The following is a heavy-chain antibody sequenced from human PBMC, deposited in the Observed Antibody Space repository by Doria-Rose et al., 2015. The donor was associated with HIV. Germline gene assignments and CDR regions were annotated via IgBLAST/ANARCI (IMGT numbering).Heavy chain of an antibody. CDR1: GVSLSSPGIG. Sequence: SGPVLVKPTETLTLTCTVSGVSLSSPGIGVSWIRQPPGKALEWLSNIFLDDERSYKTSLKSRLTISRGTSKSQVVLTMTDMDPVDTATYYCARIKSSRWYHKYYFDFWGQGTLVIVSA. CDR2: IFLDDER. J-gene: IGHJ4*02. D-gene: IGHD6-13*01. V-gene: IGHV2-26*01. CDR3: ARIKSSRWYHKYYFDF.